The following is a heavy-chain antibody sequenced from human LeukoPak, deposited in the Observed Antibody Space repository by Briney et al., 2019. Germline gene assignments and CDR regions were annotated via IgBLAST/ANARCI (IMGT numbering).Heavy chain of an antibody. V-gene: IGHV3-20*03. J-gene: IGHJ1*01. Sequence: WIRQPPGKGLEWVSGINWNGGSTGYADSVKGRFTISRDNAKNSLYLQMNSLRAEATALYYCESDYGDLDVEYFQHWGQGTLVTVSS. D-gene: IGHD4-17*01. CDR2: INWNGGST. CDR3: ESDYGDLDVEYFQH.